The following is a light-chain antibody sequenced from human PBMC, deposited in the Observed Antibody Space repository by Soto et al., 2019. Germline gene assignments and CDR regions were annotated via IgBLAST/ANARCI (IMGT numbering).Light chain of an antibody. CDR3: QQYNNWPQT. CDR2: GAS. J-gene: IGKJ1*01. Sequence: EIVLTQSPATLSLSPGERATLSCRASQSVSSYLAWYQQKPGQAPRLLIYGASSRATGIPDRFSGSGSGTDFTLTISSLEPEDFAVYYCQQYNNWPQTFGQGTKVDI. V-gene: IGKV3-11*01. CDR1: QSVSSY.